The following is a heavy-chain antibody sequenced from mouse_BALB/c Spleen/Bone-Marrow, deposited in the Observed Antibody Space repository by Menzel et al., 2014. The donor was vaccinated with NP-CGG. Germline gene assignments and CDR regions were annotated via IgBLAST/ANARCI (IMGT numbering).Heavy chain of an antibody. Sequence: EVKLMESGGGLVQPGGSLRLSCATSGFTFTDYYMSWVRRPPGKALEWLGFIRNKANGYTTEYSASVKGRFTISRDNSQSILYLQMNTLRAEDSATYYCARNYDGAMDYWGQGTSVTVSS. V-gene: IGHV7-3*02. J-gene: IGHJ4*01. CDR2: IRNKANGYTT. CDR3: ARNYDGAMDY. CDR1: GFTFTDYY. D-gene: IGHD2-12*01.